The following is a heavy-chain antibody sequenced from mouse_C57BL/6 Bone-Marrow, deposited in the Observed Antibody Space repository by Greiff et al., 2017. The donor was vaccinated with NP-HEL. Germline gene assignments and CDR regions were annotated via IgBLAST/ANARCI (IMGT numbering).Heavy chain of an antibody. J-gene: IGHJ2*01. D-gene: IGHD2-3*01. CDR1: GYTFTDYY. Sequence: VQLQQSGPELVKPGASVKISCKASGYTFTDYYMNWVKQSHGKSLEWIGDINPNNGGTSYNQKFKGKATLTVDKSSSTAYMELRSLTSEDSAVYYCAREGGYYYFDYWGQGTTLTVSS. V-gene: IGHV1-26*01. CDR2: INPNNGGT. CDR3: AREGGYYYFDY.